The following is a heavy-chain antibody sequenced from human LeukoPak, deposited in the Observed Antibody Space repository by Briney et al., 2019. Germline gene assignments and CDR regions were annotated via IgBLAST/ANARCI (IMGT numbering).Heavy chain of an antibody. CDR3: ATAVASSSGWYADY. CDR2: IWYDGSNE. Sequence: GGSLRLSCAASGFTFRSYGMHWVRQAPGKGLEWVAVIWYDGSNEYYADSVKGRFTVSRDNSKNTLYLQMNSLRAEDTAVYYCATAVASSSGWYADYWGQGTLVTVSS. D-gene: IGHD6-19*01. V-gene: IGHV3-33*01. J-gene: IGHJ4*02. CDR1: GFTFRSYG.